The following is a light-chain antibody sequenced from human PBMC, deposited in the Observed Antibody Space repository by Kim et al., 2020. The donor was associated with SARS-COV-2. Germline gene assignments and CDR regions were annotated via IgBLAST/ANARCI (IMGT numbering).Light chain of an antibody. Sequence: QSVLTQPPSASGTPEQRVTIFCSGSSSNIGTNTVNWYQQLPGTAPKLLIYTNNQRPSGVPDRFSGSKSGTSASLAVSGLQPEDEADYYCAAWDDNLTGWVFGGGTQLTVL. CDR3: AAWDDNLTGWV. V-gene: IGLV1-44*01. CDR1: SSNIGTNT. J-gene: IGLJ3*02. CDR2: TNN.